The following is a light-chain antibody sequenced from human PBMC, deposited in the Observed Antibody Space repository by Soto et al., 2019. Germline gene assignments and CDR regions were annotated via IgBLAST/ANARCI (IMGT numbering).Light chain of an antibody. CDR3: QQYNSYSPWT. CDR2: KAS. V-gene: IGKV1-5*03. J-gene: IGKJ1*01. Sequence: DIQMTQSPSTLSASVGDRVTITCRASQSLSSWLAWYQQKPGKAPKLLIYKASGLESGVPSRFSGSGSGTEFTLTISSLQADDFATYYCQQYNSYSPWTFGQGTKVEIK. CDR1: QSLSSW.